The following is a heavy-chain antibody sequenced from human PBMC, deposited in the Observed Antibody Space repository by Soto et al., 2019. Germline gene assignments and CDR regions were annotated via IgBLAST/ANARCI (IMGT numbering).Heavy chain of an antibody. Sequence: GGSLRLSCAASGFTFSTYAMSWVRQAPGKGLEWVSAISDDGTGTLYADSVKGRLTISRDNSRNTLYLHMSSLRAEDTAVYYCANGGLATRRFDYWGQGTLVTVSS. CDR2: ISDDGTGT. D-gene: IGHD5-12*01. CDR3: ANGGLATRRFDY. J-gene: IGHJ4*02. CDR1: GFTFSTYA. V-gene: IGHV3-23*01.